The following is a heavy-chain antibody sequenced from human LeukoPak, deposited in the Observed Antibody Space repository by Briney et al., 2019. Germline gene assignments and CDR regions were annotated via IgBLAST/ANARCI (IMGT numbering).Heavy chain of an antibody. Sequence: SETLSLTCAVYDGSFSGYYWSWIRQPPGKGLEWIGEINHSGSTNYNPSLKSRVTMSVDTSKNQFSLKLSSVTAADTAVYYCARDPGGGSYYEHYYYGMDVWGQGTTVTVSS. CDR3: ARDPGGGSYYEHYYYGMDV. D-gene: IGHD1-26*01. J-gene: IGHJ6*02. V-gene: IGHV4-34*01. CDR1: DGSFSGYY. CDR2: INHSGST.